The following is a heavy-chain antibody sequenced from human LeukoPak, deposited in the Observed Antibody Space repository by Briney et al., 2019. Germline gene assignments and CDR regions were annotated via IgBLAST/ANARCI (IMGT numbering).Heavy chain of an antibody. J-gene: IGHJ4*02. CDR1: GGXISTYS. CDR3: ARGGTTAGYYFDY. D-gene: IGHD1-1*01. CDR2: IYASAST. Sequence: SETLSLTCTVSGGXISTYSCSWIRQPAGKRLEWIGRIYASASTNYNPSLKSRVTMSVDTSRDQFSLKLNSVTAADTAVYFCARGGTTAGYYFDYWGQGALVTVSS. V-gene: IGHV4-4*07.